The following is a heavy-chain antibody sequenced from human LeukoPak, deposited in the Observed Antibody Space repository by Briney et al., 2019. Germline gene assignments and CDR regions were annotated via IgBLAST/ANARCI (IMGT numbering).Heavy chain of an antibody. J-gene: IGHJ6*02. CDR1: GYSFTSYA. CDR3: ASWTSPFLYYGMDV. V-gene: IGHV1-3*01. CDR2: INAGNGNT. Sequence: ASVKVSCKASGYSFTSYAMHWVRQAPEQRLEWMGWINAGNGNTKYSQKFQGRVTITRDTSASTAYMELSSLRSEDTAVYYCASWTSPFLYYGMDVWGQGTTVTVSS. D-gene: IGHD1-1*01.